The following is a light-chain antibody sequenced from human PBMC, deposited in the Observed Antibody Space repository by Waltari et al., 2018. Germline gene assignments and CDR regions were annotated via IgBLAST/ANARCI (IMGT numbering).Light chain of an antibody. CDR3: QQYNSYSRA. CDR1: QSISSW. V-gene: IGKV1-5*03. CDR2: RAS. J-gene: IGKJ1*01. Sequence: DIQMTQSPSTLSASVGDRVTITCRASQSISSWLAWYQPKPGKAPKLLIYRASSLESGVPSRFSGSGAGTEFTLTLSSLQPDDFATYYCQQYNSYSRAFGQGTKVEIK.